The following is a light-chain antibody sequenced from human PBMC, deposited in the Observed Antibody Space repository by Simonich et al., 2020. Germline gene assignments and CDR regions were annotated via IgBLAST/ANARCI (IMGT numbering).Light chain of an antibody. CDR1: QSISSW. J-gene: IGKJ2*01. CDR2: AAS. CDR3: QQYYSYPYT. V-gene: IGKV1-5*01. Sequence: DIQMTQSPSTLSASVGDRVTITCRASQSISSWLAWYQQKPGKAPKLLIYAASTLQSGVPSRLSGSGSGTDFTLTISCLQSEDFATYYCQQYYSYPYTFGQGTKLEIK.